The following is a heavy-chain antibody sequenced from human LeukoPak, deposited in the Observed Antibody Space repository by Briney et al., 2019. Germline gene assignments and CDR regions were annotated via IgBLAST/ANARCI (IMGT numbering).Heavy chain of an antibody. V-gene: IGHV3-48*04. D-gene: IGHD1-26*01. CDR1: GFTFSSYS. CDR2: ISSSSSTI. J-gene: IGHJ4*02. CDR3: ARDRGGSYSAIDY. Sequence: GGSLRLSCAASGFTFSSYSMNWVRQAPGKGLEWVSFISSSSSTIYYADSVKGRFTISRDNAKNSLYLQMNSLRAEDTAVYYCARDRGGSYSAIDYWGQGTLATVSS.